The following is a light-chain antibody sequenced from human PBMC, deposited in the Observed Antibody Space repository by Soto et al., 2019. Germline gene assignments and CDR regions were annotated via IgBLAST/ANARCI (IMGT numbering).Light chain of an antibody. V-gene: IGLV2-14*01. J-gene: IGLJ2*01. Sequence: QSALTQPRSVSGSPGQSVTISCTGTSSDIGGYHYVSWYQQHPGKAPKLMIYEVSNRPSGISNRFSGSKSGNTASLTLSGLQAEDEADYYCSSYTSSSTLVFGGGTKLTVL. CDR2: EVS. CDR3: SSYTSSSTLV. CDR1: SSDIGGYHY.